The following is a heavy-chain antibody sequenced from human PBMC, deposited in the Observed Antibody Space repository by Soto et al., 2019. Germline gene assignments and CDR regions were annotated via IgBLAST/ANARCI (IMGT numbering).Heavy chain of an antibody. D-gene: IGHD4-4*01. Sequence: PSETLSLTCPVSGGSISSGGYYWSWIRQHPGKGMEWIGYIYYSGSTYYNPSLKSRVTISVDTSKNQFSLKLSSVTAADTAVYYGARDRLPRNYGFDPWGQGTLVTVTS. V-gene: IGHV4-31*03. J-gene: IGHJ5*02. CDR2: IYYSGST. CDR3: ARDRLPRNYGFDP. CDR1: GGSISSGGYY.